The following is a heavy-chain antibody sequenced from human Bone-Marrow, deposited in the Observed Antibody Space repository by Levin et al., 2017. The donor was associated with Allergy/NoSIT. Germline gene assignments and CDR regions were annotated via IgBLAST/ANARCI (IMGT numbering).Heavy chain of an antibody. V-gene: IGHV3-30-3*01. CDR2: IASGGGNK. D-gene: IGHD2-15*01. J-gene: IGHJ4*02. Sequence: LPGGSLRLSCEASGFIFSNYALHWVRQAPGKGLEWVAIIASGGGNKYYADSVKGRFTISRDNSNNALHLQMNSLRPEDTAIYYCARVFTSGYIDYWGQGTLVTVSS. CDR3: ARVFTSGYIDY. CDR1: GFIFSNYA.